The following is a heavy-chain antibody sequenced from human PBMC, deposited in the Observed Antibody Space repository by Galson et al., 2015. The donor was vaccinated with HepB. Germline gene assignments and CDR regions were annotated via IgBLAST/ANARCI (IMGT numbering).Heavy chain of an antibody. CDR2: VNGDGYAT. Sequence: SLRLSCAASGFSFSDSWMHWVRQSPGRGLEWVSRVNGDGYATNYAGSVKGRFIISRDNAKNTLYLQMNSLRVEDTAVYFCTRNLGHTDDPTGWGQGTLVSVSS. V-gene: IGHV3-74*01. CDR1: GFSFSDSW. D-gene: IGHD3-16*01. J-gene: IGHJ4*02. CDR3: TRNLGHTDDPTG.